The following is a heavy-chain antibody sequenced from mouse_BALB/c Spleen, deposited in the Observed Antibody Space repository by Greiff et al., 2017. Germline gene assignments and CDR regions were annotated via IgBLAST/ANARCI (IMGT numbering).Heavy chain of an antibody. CDR2: ILPGSGST. CDR1: GYTFSSYW. CDR3: ARRGYYGYSDY. V-gene: IGHV1-9*01. D-gene: IGHD1-1*01. J-gene: IGHJ2*01. Sequence: QVQLKESGAELMKPGASVKISCKATGYTFSSYWIEWVKQRPGHGLEWIGEILPGSGSTNYNEKFKGKATFTADTSSNTAYMQLSSLTSEDSAVYYCARRGYYGYSDYWGQGNTLTVSS.